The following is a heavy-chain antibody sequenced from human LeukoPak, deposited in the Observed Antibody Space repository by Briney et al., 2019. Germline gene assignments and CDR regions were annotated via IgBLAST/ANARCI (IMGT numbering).Heavy chain of an antibody. D-gene: IGHD3-3*01. CDR1: GGSISSYY. J-gene: IGHJ5*02. V-gene: IGHV4-59*01. CDR2: IYYSGST. CDR3: ARANYDFWSGYIHWFDP. Sequence: SETLSLTCTVSGGSISSYYWSWIRQPPGKGLEWIGYIYYSGSTNYNPSLKSRVTISVDTSKNQFSLKLSSATAADTAVYYCARANYDFWSGYIHWFDPWGQGTLVTVSS.